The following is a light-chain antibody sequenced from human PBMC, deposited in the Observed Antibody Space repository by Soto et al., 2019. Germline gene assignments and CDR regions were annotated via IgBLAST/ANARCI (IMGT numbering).Light chain of an antibody. J-gene: IGKJ1*01. CDR2: GAS. CDR3: QQYNNWPLP. V-gene: IGKV3-15*01. Sequence: EIVMTQSPAALSVSPGERATLSCRASQSVSSNLAWYQQKPGQAPRLLIYGASTRATGIPARFSGSGSGTESTLTISSLQYEDFAVYYCQQYNNWPLPFGQGTKV. CDR1: QSVSSN.